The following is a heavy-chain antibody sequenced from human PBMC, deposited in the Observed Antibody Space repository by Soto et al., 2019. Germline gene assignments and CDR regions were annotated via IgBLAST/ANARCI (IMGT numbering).Heavy chain of an antibody. Sequence: QVQLVQSGAEVKKPGSSVKVSCKASGGTFSSYTISWVRQAPGQGLEWMGRIIPILGITNYAQKFQGRVTNTADKSTSTAYMELSSLRSEDTAVYYCARGGSSLIYYWGQGTLVTVSS. D-gene: IGHD6-13*01. CDR2: IIPILGIT. V-gene: IGHV1-69*02. CDR3: ARGGSSLIYY. CDR1: GGTFSSYT. J-gene: IGHJ4*02.